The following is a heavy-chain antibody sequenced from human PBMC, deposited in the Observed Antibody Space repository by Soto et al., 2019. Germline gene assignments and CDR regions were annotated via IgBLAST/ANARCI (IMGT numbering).Heavy chain of an antibody. CDR2: IIPIFGTA. J-gene: IGHJ4*02. D-gene: IGHD3-22*01. V-gene: IGHV1-69*13. CDR1: GGTFSSYA. CDR3: ARAGSGGYYFNY. Sequence: SVKVSCKASGGTFSSYAISWVRQAPGQGLEWMGGIIPIFGTANYAQKFQGRVKITADESTSTAYMELSSLRSEDTAVYYCARAGSGGYYFNYWGKGTLVTVSS.